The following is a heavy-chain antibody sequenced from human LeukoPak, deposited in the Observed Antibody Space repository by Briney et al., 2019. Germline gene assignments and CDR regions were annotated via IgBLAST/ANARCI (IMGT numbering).Heavy chain of an antibody. CDR2: VSSDGSNK. CDR3: ARDPDFWSGYGVDY. CDR1: GFTFSSYA. V-gene: IGHV3-30-3*01. J-gene: IGHJ4*02. Sequence: HPGGSLRLSCAASGFTFSSYAMHWVRQAPGKGLEWVAIVSSDGSNKYYADSVKGRFTISRDNSKNTLYLQMNSLRAEDTAVYYCARDPDFWSGYGVDYWGQGTLVTVSS. D-gene: IGHD3-3*01.